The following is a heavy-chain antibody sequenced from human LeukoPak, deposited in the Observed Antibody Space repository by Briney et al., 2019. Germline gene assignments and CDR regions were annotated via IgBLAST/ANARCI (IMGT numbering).Heavy chain of an antibody. D-gene: IGHD3-10*02. CDR3: ARGCSGTDY. V-gene: IGHV4-34*01. Sequence: SETLSLTCAVYGGSFSGYYWSWIRQPPGKGLEWIGEINHSGSTNYNPSLKSRVTISVDTSKNQFSLKLSSVTAADTAVYYCARGCSGTDYWGQGTLVTVSS. CDR1: GGSFSGYY. CDR2: INHSGST. J-gene: IGHJ4*02.